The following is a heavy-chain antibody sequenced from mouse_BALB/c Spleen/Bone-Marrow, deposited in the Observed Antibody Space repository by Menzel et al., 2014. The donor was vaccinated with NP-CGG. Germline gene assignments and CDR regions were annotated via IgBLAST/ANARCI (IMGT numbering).Heavy chain of an antibody. CDR2: IWGDGST. V-gene: IGHV2-6-7*01. CDR3: ARGEDYDDYYAMDY. D-gene: IGHD2-4*01. Sequence: QVQLQQSGPGLVAPSQSLSITCTVSGFSLTGYGVNWVRQPPGKGLEWLGMIWGDGSTHYNSALKSRLSISKDNSKSQVFLKMNSLQTDDTARYYCARGEDYDDYYAMDYWGQGTSVTVSS. CDR1: GFSLTGYG. J-gene: IGHJ4*01.